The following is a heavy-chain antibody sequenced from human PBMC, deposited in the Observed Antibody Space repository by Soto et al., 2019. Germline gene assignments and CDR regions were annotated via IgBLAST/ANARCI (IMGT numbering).Heavy chain of an antibody. D-gene: IGHD3-10*01. J-gene: IGHJ6*02. Sequence: ASVKVSCKASGYTFTSYAMHWVRQAPGQRLEWMGWINAGNGSTKYSQKFQGRVTITRDTSASTAYMELSSLRSEDTAVYYCARDPPSNYYGYVDVWGQGTTVTVSS. CDR2: INAGNGST. V-gene: IGHV1-3*01. CDR3: ARDPPSNYYGYVDV. CDR1: GYTFTSYA.